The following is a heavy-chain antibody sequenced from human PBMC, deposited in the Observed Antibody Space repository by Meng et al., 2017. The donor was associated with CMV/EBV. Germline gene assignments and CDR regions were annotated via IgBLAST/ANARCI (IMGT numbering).Heavy chain of an antibody. D-gene: IGHD2-2*01. J-gene: IGHJ4*02. CDR3: ARDIKGSSTSCPAH. CDR1: GFTFSSYD. CDR2: INPNSGGT. V-gene: IGHV1-2*02. Sequence: GESLKISCAASGFTFSSYDMHWVRQAPGQGLEWMGWINPNSGGTNYAQKFQGRVTMTRDTSISTAYMELSRLRSDDTAVYYCARDIKGSSTSCPAHWGQGTLVTVSS.